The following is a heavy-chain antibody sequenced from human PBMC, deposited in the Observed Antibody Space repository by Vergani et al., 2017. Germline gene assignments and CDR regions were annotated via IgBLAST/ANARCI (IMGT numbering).Heavy chain of an antibody. Sequence: VQLVQSGAEVKKPGATIKISCKVSGYTFTDHYMHLVKPAPGKGLEWMGGIIPIFGTANYAQKFQGRVTITADESTSTAYMELSSLRSEDTAVYYCARGIVVVAATPPYDSSGYYYYFDYWGQGTLVTVSS. CDR1: GYTFTDHY. D-gene: IGHD3-22*01. CDR3: ARGIVVVAATPPYDSSGYYYYFDY. V-gene: IGHV1-69*13. J-gene: IGHJ4*02. CDR2: IIPIFGTA.